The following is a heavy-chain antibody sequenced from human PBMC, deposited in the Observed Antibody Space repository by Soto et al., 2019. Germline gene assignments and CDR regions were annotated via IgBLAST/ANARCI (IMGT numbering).Heavy chain of an antibody. Sequence: QVQLVQSGAEVKKPGSSVKVSCKASGGTFSSYTISWVRQAPGQGLEWMGRIIPILGLANYAQKFQGRVTLTADKSTSTAYTELGSLSSADTAVDYWATRYVPEYDILAGYSANWFAPSGQGTLVTVSS. CDR1: GGTFSSYT. J-gene: IGHJ5*02. V-gene: IGHV1-69*02. D-gene: IGHD3-9*01. CDR3: ATRYVPEYDILAGYSANWFAP. CDR2: IIPILGLA.